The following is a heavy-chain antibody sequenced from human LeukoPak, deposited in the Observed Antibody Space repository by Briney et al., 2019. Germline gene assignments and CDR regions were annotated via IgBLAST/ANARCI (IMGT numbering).Heavy chain of an antibody. D-gene: IGHD5-18*01. V-gene: IGHV4-34*01. Sequence: PAETLSLTCAVYGVSFSGYYWTWIRQPPGKGLEWIGEVNHSGNTKYNPSLKSRVTLSVDTSKNQFSLKLRSVTAADTAVYYCARWATTGISYYDYWGQGSLVTVSS. CDR2: VNHSGNT. J-gene: IGHJ4*02. CDR1: GVSFSGYY. CDR3: ARWATTGISYYDY.